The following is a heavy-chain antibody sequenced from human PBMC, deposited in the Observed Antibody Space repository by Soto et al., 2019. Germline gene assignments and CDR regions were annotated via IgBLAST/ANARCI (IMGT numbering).Heavy chain of an antibody. D-gene: IGHD6-6*01. J-gene: IGHJ4*02. V-gene: IGHV4-61*01. CDR3: AREYSNSPEAFDY. CDR1: GGSVNSDSYY. Sequence: SETLSLTCTVSGGSVNSDSYYWSWIRQPPGKGLEWIGYIYYTGRTNYNPSLKSRVTISLDTSRNQFTLKLNSVTAADTAVFYCAREYSNSPEAFDYWGQGXLVTVYS. CDR2: IYYTGRT.